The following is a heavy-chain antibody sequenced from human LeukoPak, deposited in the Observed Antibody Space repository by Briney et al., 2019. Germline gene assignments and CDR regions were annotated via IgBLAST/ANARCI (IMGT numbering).Heavy chain of an antibody. Sequence: GGSLRLSCAASGFTFSSYSMNWVRQAPGKGLEWVSSISSSSSYIYYADSVKGRFTISRDNAKNTLYLQMNSLRAEDTAVFYCTRAQWELPFDLWGRGTLVTVSS. CDR2: ISSSSSYI. CDR1: GFTFSSYS. J-gene: IGHJ2*01. V-gene: IGHV3-21*01. CDR3: TRAQWELPFDL. D-gene: IGHD1-26*01.